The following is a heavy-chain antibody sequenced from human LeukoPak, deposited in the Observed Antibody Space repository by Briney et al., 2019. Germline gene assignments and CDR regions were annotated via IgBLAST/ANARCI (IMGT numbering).Heavy chain of an antibody. J-gene: IGHJ4*02. CDR3: ARGRYDTSGYPDDY. V-gene: IGHV4-59*08. D-gene: IGHD3-22*01. Sequence: SETLSLTCTVSGGSITSYYWGWFRQPPGKGLEWIAYIYYSGSTNYNPSLKSRVTISVDTSKNQFSLKLSSVTAADTAVYYCARGRYDTSGYPDDYWGQGTLVTVSS. CDR2: IYYSGST. CDR1: GGSITSYY.